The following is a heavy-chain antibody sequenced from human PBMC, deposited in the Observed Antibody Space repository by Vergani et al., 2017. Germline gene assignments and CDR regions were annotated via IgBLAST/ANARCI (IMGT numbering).Heavy chain of an antibody. D-gene: IGHD6-13*01. CDR3: ARGTTLLIAAAGRAWFDP. J-gene: IGHJ5*02. Sequence: QVQLQQWGAGLLKASETLSLTCAVYGGSFSGYYWSWIRQRPGKGMEWIGEINHSGSTNYNPALTSRVTISVDTSKNQFYLKLSSVTAAYTAVYYCARGTTLLIAAAGRAWFDPWGQGTLVTVSS. CDR1: GGSFSGYY. V-gene: IGHV4-34*01. CDR2: INHSGST.